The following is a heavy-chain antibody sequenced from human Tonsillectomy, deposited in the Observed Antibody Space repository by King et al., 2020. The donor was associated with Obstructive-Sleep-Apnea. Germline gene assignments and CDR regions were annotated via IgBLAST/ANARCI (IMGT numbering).Heavy chain of an antibody. CDR3: ARGVIVVVPAAIGTENAFDI. CDR1: GYSFTSYW. V-gene: IGHV5-51*01. J-gene: IGHJ3*02. CDR2: IYPGDSDT. Sequence: VQLVQSGAEVKKPGESLKLSCRGSGYSFTSYWIGWVRQMPGKGLEWMGIIYPGDSDTRYSPSFQGQVTISADKSISTAYLQWSSLKASDTAMYYCARGVIVVVPAAIGTENAFDIWGQGTMVTVSS. D-gene: IGHD2-2*01.